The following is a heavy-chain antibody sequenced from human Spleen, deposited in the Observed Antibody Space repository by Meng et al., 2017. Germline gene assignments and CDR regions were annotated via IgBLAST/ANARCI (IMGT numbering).Heavy chain of an antibody. V-gene: IGHV4-38-2*02. CDR1: GYSISSGYY. CDR2: VFHSGST. J-gene: IGHJ4*02. Sequence: SETLSLTCTVSGYSISSGYYWAWIRQPPGRRLEWIATVFHSGSTYYNPSLKSRVTISVDTSKNQFSLKLSSVTAADTAVYYCARDRFPTNYYGSGSYPFDYWGQGTLVTVSS. CDR3: ARDRFPTNYYGSGSYPFDY. D-gene: IGHD3-10*01.